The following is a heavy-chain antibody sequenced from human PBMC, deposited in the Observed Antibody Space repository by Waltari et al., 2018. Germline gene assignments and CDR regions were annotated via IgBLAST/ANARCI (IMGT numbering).Heavy chain of an antibody. J-gene: IGHJ4*02. D-gene: IGHD5-18*01. CDR3: AKAQGVDTAMVDY. Sequence: EVQLLESGGGLVQPGGSLRLSCAASGFTFSSYAMSWVRQAPGKGLEWVSAISGRGGSTYYADSVKGRFTSSRDNAKNTRYLQMNSLRAEDTAVYYWAKAQGVDTAMVDYWGQGTLVTVSS. V-gene: IGHV3-23*01. CDR2: ISGRGGST. CDR1: GFTFSSYA.